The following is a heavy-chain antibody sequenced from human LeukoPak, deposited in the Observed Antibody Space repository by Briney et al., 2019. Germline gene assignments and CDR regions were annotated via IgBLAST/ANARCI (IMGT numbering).Heavy chain of an antibody. CDR2: IKQDGSGK. D-gene: IGHD1-1*01. J-gene: IGHJ6*03. Sequence: PGGYLRRHCAASGFTFSSYWMSWVRQAPGKGLEWVANIKQDGSGKYYVDSVKGRFTISRDNAKNSLYLQMNSLRAEDTAVYYCARDSIGTTLPYYYYMDVWGKGTTVTVSS. CDR1: GFTFSSYW. CDR3: ARDSIGTTLPYYYYMDV. V-gene: IGHV3-7*01.